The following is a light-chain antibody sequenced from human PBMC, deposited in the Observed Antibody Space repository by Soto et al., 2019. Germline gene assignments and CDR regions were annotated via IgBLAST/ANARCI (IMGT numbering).Light chain of an antibody. Sequence: DIQMTQSPSSLSASVGDRVTITCQASQNINIYLNWYQQSPGRAPKLLIYDASSLVKGVPSRFSGTGSGTHFTLTISSLQPEDIATYYCQPYDDLPFTFGPGTKVDIK. CDR3: QPYDDLPFT. CDR2: DAS. J-gene: IGKJ3*01. V-gene: IGKV1-33*01. CDR1: QNINIY.